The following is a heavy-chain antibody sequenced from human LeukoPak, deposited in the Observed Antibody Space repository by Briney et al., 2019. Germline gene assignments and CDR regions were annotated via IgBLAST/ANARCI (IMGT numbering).Heavy chain of an antibody. CDR1: GFTFSSHW. Sequence: GGSLRLSCAASGFTFSSHWMTWVRQAPGKGLEWVAVISYDGSNKYYADSVKGRFTISRDNSKNTLYLQMNSLRAEDTAVYYCARDRGALLWFGEPLDGMDVWGQGTTVTVSS. J-gene: IGHJ6*02. CDR2: ISYDGSNK. D-gene: IGHD3-10*01. V-gene: IGHV3-30-3*01. CDR3: ARDRGALLWFGEPLDGMDV.